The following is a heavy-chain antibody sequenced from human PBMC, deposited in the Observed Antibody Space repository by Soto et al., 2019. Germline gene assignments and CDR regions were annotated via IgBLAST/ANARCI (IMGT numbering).Heavy chain of an antibody. CDR3: ASRPGFDPYYFDY. V-gene: IGHV3-23*01. Sequence: PXXSLRLSCAGCGFTFSSQGMTWIRLAPGKGLEWVSAISGSGEHTYYADNVKGRFTISRDNSNNILYLQMNSLRGEDTALYHCASRPGFDPYYFDYWGQGTLVTVSS. CDR1: GFTFSSQG. J-gene: IGHJ4*02. CDR2: ISGSGEHT.